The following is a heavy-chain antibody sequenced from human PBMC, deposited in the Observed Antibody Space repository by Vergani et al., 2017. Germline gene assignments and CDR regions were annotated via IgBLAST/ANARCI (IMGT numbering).Heavy chain of an antibody. J-gene: IGHJ4*02. CDR1: GGSISSSSDY. Sequence: QLQLQESGPGLVKPSETLSLTCAVSGGSISSSSDYWGWLRQPPGKGLGWIGSSYYSGSTYYNPSLRSRVTISVDTATNQFSLKLSSATAADPAVYYCATDNEVRGDCSGGSCSVMDYWGQGTLVTVSS. D-gene: IGHD2-15*01. CDR3: ATDNEVRGDCSGGSCSVMDY. CDR2: SYYSGST. V-gene: IGHV4-39*07.